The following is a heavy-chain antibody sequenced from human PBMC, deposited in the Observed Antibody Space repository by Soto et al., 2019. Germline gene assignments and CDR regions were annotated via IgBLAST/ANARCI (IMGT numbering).Heavy chain of an antibody. J-gene: IGHJ6*02. Sequence: SVKVSCKASGGTFSSYAISWVRQAPGQGLEWMGGIIPIFGTANYAQKFQGRVTITADESTSTAYMELSSLRSEDTAVYYCARDNYSSSWYYYYYGMDVWGQGTTVTVSS. CDR3: ARDNYSSSWYYYYYGMDV. CDR2: IIPIFGTA. V-gene: IGHV1-69*13. D-gene: IGHD6-13*01. CDR1: GGTFSSYA.